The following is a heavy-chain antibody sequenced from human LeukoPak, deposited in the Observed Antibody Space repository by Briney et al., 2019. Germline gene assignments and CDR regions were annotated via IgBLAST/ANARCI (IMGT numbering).Heavy chain of an antibody. Sequence: GGSLRLSCAASGFTFSSYAMHWVRQAPGKGLEWVAVISYDGSNKYCAASVKGRFTISRDNSKSTLYLQMNSLRAEDTAVYYCARGRWTYYDFWSGYYFGDYWGQGTLVTVSS. J-gene: IGHJ4*02. CDR3: ARGRWTYYDFWSGYYFGDY. CDR2: ISYDGSNK. CDR1: GFTFSSYA. V-gene: IGHV3-30-3*01. D-gene: IGHD3-3*01.